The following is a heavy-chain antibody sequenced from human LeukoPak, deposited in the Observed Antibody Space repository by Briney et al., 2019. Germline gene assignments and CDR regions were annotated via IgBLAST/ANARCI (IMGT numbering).Heavy chain of an antibody. J-gene: IGHJ4*02. CDR1: GFSISRDYY. Sequence: SETLSLTCTVSGFSISRDYYWGWIRQPPGKGLEWIGSFFHGGSTYYNPSLRSRATISVDTSKNQFSLSLTSMTAADTAVYFCARDDYGDFGGDNWGQGTLVSVSS. CDR3: ARDDYGDFGGDN. D-gene: IGHD4-17*01. CDR2: FFHGGST. V-gene: IGHV4-38-2*02.